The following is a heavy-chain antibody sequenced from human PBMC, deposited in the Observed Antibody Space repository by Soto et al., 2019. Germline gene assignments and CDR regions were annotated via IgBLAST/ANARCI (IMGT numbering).Heavy chain of an antibody. J-gene: IGHJ5*02. CDR2: INHSGST. CDR1: GGSFSGYY. Sequence: SETLSLTCAVYGGSFSGYYWSWIRQPPGKGLEWIGEINHSGSTNYNPSFRSRVTISVDTSKNQLSLKLSSVTAADTAVYYCARRSYGSGVDRWGRGTLVTVSS. V-gene: IGHV4-34*01. CDR3: ARRSYGSGVDR. D-gene: IGHD3-10*01.